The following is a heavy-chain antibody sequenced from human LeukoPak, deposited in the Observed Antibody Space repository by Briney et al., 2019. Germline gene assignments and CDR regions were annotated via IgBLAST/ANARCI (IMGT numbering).Heavy chain of an antibody. D-gene: IGHD1-26*01. V-gene: IGHV3-23*01. CDR3: AKQSKWELQAPFYFDY. CDR1: GFTFSSYG. J-gene: IGHJ4*02. Sequence: GGSLRLSCAASGFTFSSYGLTWDRQAPGKGLEWVSSISGSGGSTYYADSVKGRFTISRDNSKNTLYLQMNSLRVEDTAVYYCAKQSKWELQAPFYFDYWGQGTLVTVSS. CDR2: ISGSGGST.